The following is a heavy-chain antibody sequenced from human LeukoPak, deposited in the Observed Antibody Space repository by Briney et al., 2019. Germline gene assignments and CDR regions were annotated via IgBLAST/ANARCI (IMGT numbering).Heavy chain of an antibody. Sequence: GASVKVSCKVSGYTLTELSMHWVRQAPGKGLGWVGGFDPEDGETIYAQKFQGRVTMTEDTSTDTAYMELSSLRSEDTAVYYCATRAGWTSHPPYDYWGQGTLVTVSS. CDR1: GYTLTELS. CDR2: FDPEDGET. CDR3: ATRAGWTSHPPYDY. J-gene: IGHJ4*02. V-gene: IGHV1-24*01. D-gene: IGHD3/OR15-3a*01.